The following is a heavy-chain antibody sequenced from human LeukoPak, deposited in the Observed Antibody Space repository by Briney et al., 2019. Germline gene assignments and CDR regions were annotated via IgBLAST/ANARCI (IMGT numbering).Heavy chain of an antibody. D-gene: IGHD2-21*02. V-gene: IGHV4-39*01. J-gene: IGHJ5*02. CDR3: ARHYFVTHLPSWFDP. CDR1: GGSISSSSYY. CDR2: IYYSGST. Sequence: PSETLSLTCTVSGGSISSSSYYWGWIRQPPGKGLEWIGSIYYSGSTYYNPSLKSRVTISVDTSKNQFSLKLSSVTAADTAVYYCARHYFVTHLPSWFDPWGQGTLVTVSS.